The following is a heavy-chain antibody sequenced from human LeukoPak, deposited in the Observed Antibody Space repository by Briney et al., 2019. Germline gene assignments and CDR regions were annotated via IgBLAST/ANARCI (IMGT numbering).Heavy chain of an antibody. J-gene: IGHJ4*02. Sequence: WRSLRLSRAAPGFTLSSHGMHLVRQGPGKGLEWGAVISYDGSNKYYADSVKGRFTISRDNSKNTLYLQMNSLRAEDTAVYYCAKGSVGGSYRPVDYWGQGTLVTVSS. CDR1: GFTLSSHG. CDR3: AKGSVGGSYRPVDY. D-gene: IGHD3-16*02. V-gene: IGHV3-30*18. CDR2: ISYDGSNK.